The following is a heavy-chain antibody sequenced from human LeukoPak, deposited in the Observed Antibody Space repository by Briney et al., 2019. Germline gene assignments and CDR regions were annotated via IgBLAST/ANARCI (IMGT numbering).Heavy chain of an antibody. D-gene: IGHD3-10*01. J-gene: IGHJ4*02. Sequence: PSETLSLTCTVSGGSISSSSYYWGWIRQPPGKGLEWIGSIYYSGSTYYNPSLKSRVTISVDTSKNQFSLKLSSVTAADTAVYYCARDKLLWFGESASFDYWGQGTLVTVSS. V-gene: IGHV4-39*07. CDR3: ARDKLLWFGESASFDY. CDR2: IYYSGST. CDR1: GGSISSSSYY.